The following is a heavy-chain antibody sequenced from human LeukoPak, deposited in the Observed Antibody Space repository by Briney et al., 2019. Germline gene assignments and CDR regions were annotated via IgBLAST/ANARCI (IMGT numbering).Heavy chain of an antibody. CDR3: AKSDGYGLIDY. Sequence: KPSETLSLTCAVYGGSFSGYYWSWIRQPPGMELQWVGNIYHTGSTYYNASLQSRVTISIDTSKNQFSLRLNSVTAADTAMYYCAKSDGYGLIDYWGQGTLVTVSS. V-gene: IGHV4-34*01. CDR2: IYHTGST. CDR1: GGSFSGYY. J-gene: IGHJ4*02. D-gene: IGHD2-21*02.